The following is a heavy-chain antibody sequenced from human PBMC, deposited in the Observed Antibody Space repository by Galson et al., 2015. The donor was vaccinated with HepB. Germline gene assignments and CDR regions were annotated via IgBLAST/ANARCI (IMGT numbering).Heavy chain of an antibody. Sequence: SVKVSCKASGGTFSSYAISWVRQALGQGLEWMGGIIPIFGTANYAQKFQGRVTITADESTSTAYMELSSLRSEDTAVYYCARASDIAAAGPVSYWGQGTLVTVSS. D-gene: IGHD6-13*01. J-gene: IGHJ4*02. CDR1: GGTFSSYA. CDR3: ARASDIAAAGPVSY. V-gene: IGHV1-69*13. CDR2: IIPIFGTA.